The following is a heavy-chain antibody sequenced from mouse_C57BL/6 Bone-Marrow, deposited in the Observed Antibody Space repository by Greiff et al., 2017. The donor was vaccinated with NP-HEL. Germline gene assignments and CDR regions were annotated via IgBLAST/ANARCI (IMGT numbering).Heavy chain of an antibody. J-gene: IGHJ1*03. D-gene: IGHD2-1*01. CDR2: IDPENGDT. V-gene: IGHV14-4*01. Sequence: VQLQQSGAELVRPGASVKLSCTASGFNIKDDYMHWVKQRPEQGLEWIGWIDPENGDTEYASKFQGKATITADTSSNTAYLQLSSLTSEDTAVYYCTTFGNNWYCDVWGTGTTGTVAS. CDR3: TTFGNNWYCDV. CDR1: GFNIKDDY.